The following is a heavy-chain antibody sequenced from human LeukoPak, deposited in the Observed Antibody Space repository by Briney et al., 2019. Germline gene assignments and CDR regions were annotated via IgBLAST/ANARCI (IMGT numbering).Heavy chain of an antibody. CDR1: GYSISSGYY. CDR2: IYHSGST. CDR3: ARLNYYYYYMDV. J-gene: IGHJ6*03. Sequence: SETLSLPCTVSGYSISSGYYWGWIRQPPGTGLEWIGSIYHSGSTYYKPSLKSRVTISVDTSKNQFSLKLSSVTAADTAVYYCARLNYYYYYMDVWGKGTTVTVSS. V-gene: IGHV4-38-2*02.